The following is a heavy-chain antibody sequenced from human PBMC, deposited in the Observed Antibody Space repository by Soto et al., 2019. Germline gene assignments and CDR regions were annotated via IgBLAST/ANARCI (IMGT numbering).Heavy chain of an antibody. Sequence: GASVKLSCKVSGYTLTELSMHWVRQAPGKGLEWMGGFDPEDGETIYAQKFQGRVTMTEDISTDTAYMELSSLRSEDTAVYYCAGYILNYYYYGMDVWGQGTTVTVSS. CDR1: GYTLTELS. CDR3: AGYILNYYYYGMDV. J-gene: IGHJ6*02. D-gene: IGHD6-13*01. V-gene: IGHV1-24*01. CDR2: FDPEDGET.